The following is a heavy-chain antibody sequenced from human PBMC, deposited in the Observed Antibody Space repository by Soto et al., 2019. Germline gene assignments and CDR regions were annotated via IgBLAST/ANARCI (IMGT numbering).Heavy chain of an antibody. CDR3: ARSEQWLTT. CDR1: GDSVSSNSAA. D-gene: IGHD6-19*01. CDR2: TYFRSNWQY. J-gene: IGHJ5*02. Sequence: PSQTLSLTCAISGDSVSSNSAAWNWIRQSPSRGLEWLGRTYFRSNWQYGYAVSVRSRITIKAYTSKNQFSLQLNSVTPEDTAVYYCARSEQWLTTWGQGTLVTVSS. V-gene: IGHV6-1*01.